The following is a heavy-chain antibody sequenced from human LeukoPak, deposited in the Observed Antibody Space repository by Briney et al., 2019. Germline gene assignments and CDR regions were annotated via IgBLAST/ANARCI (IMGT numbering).Heavy chain of an antibody. J-gene: IGHJ4*02. Sequence: ASVKVSCMASGYTFCNYGISWVRQAPGQGLEWIGWISAYDGNTNYAQKLQDRVTVTRDISTSTAYMELRSLRSDDTAVYYCGRDGVVTSYYFDYWGQGTLVTVSS. D-gene: IGHD3-3*01. CDR2: ISAYDGNT. CDR1: GYTFCNYG. V-gene: IGHV1-18*01. CDR3: GRDGVVTSYYFDY.